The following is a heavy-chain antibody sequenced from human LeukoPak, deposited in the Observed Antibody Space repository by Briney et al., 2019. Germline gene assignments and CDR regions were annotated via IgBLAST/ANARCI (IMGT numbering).Heavy chain of an antibody. Sequence: GGSLRLSCAASGFTFSSYAMHWVRQAPGKGLEWVAVISYDGSNKYYADSVKGRFTISRDNSKNTLYLQMNSLRADDTAVRYCAGGGAYCSGGSCRADDYWGQGTLVTVSS. CDR1: GFTFSSYA. V-gene: IGHV3-30-3*01. CDR2: ISYDGSNK. D-gene: IGHD2-15*01. CDR3: AGGGAYCSGGSCRADDY. J-gene: IGHJ4*02.